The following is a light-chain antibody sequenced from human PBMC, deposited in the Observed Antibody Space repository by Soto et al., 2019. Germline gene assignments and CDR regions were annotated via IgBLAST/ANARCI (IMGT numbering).Light chain of an antibody. J-gene: IGKJ1*01. Sequence: EIVLTQSPGTLSLSPGEIATLSCSASQSVSSSYLAWYQQKPGQAPRLLIYGASTRATGIPARFSGSGSGTEFTLTISSLQSEDFAVYYCQQYGSSPETFGQGTKVDIK. CDR1: QSVSSSY. CDR3: QQYGSSPET. CDR2: GAS. V-gene: IGKV3-20*01.